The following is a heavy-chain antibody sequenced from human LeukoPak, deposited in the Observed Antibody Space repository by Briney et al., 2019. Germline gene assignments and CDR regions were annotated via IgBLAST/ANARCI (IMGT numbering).Heavy chain of an antibody. D-gene: IGHD3-9*01. CDR1: GYTFTGYY. CDR3: AENYGIWGGGSDY. J-gene: IGHJ4*02. V-gene: IGHV1-2*02. Sequence: ASVKVSCKASGYTFTGYYMHWVRQAPGQGLEWMGWINPNSGGTNYAQKFQGRVTMTRDTSISTAYMELSRLRSDDTAVYYCAENYGIWGGGSDYWGQGTLVTVSS. CDR2: INPNSGGT.